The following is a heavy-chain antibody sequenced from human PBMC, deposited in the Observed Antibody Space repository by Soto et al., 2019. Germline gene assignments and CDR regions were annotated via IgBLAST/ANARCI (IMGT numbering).Heavy chain of an antibody. CDR3: AKYSSWYYYYMDV. V-gene: IGHV3-23*01. CDR1: GFTFSSYA. Sequence: GGSLRLSCAASGFTFSSYAMSWVRQAPGKGLEWVSAIRGSGGSTYYADSVKGRFTISRDNSKNTLYLQMNSLRAEDTAVYYCAKYSSWYYYYMDVWGKGTTVTVSS. D-gene: IGHD2-21*01. J-gene: IGHJ6*03. CDR2: IRGSGGST.